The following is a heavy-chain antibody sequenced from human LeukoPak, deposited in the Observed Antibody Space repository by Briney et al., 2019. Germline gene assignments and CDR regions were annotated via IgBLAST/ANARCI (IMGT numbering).Heavy chain of an antibody. Sequence: GASVKVSCKVSGYTLTELSMHWVRQAPGKGLEWMGGFDPEDGETIYAQKFQGRVTMTEDTSTDTAYMELSSLRSEDTAVYYCATKPSRRYDMDVWGQGTTVTVSS. CDR3: ATKPSRRYDMDV. CDR2: FDPEDGET. J-gene: IGHJ6*02. V-gene: IGHV1-24*01. CDR1: GYTLTELS.